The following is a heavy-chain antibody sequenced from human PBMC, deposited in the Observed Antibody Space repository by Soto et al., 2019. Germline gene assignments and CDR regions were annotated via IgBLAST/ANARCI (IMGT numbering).Heavy chain of an antibody. CDR2: INHSGST. CDR3: ARLFLKDIVVVPVVKSWFDP. CDR1: GGSFSGYY. D-gene: IGHD2-2*01. V-gene: IGHV4-34*01. J-gene: IGHJ5*02. Sequence: PSETLSLTCAVYGGSFSGYYWSWIRQPPGKGLDWIGEINHSGSTNYNPSLKSRATISVDTSKNQFSLKLSSVTAADTAVYYCARLFLKDIVVVPVVKSWFDPWGQGTLVTVSS.